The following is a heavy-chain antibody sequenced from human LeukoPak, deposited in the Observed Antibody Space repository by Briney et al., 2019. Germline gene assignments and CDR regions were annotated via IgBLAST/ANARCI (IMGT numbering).Heavy chain of an antibody. CDR1: GGSISSSSYY. CDR3: ARERLGVGVRKAPFDC. D-gene: IGHD2-21*01. J-gene: IGHJ4*02. CDR2: IYYSGST. V-gene: IGHV4-39*07. Sequence: SETLSLTCTVSGGSISSSSYYWGWIRQPPGKGLEWIGSIYYSGSTYYNPSLKSRVTISVDTSKNQFSLKLSSVTAADTAVYYCARERLGVGVRKAPFDCWGQGTLVTVSS.